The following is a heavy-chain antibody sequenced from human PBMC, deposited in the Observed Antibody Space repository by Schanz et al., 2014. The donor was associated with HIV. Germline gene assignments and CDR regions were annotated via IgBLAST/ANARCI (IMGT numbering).Heavy chain of an antibody. V-gene: IGHV3-33*01. J-gene: IGHJ6*02. CDR1: GFTFSSYG. Sequence: QVQLVESGGGVVQPGRSLRLSCAASGFTFSSYGMHWVRQAPGKGLEWVAVIWYDGTNKYYADSVKGRFTISRDNSKNTLYLQMKSLRAEDTAVYYCARVSQITHIVVVTASLVDVWGQGTTVTVSS. D-gene: IGHD2-21*02. CDR2: IWYDGTNK. CDR3: ARVSQITHIVVVTASLVDV.